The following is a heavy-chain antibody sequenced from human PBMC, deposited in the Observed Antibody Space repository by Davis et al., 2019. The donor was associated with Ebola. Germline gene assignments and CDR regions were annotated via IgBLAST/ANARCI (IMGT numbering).Heavy chain of an antibody. V-gene: IGHV4-34*01. CDR3: ARRRGYSYGYYDY. CDR1: GGSFSGYY. Sequence: MPSETLSLTCAVYGGSFSGYYWSWIRQPPGKGLEWIGEINHSGSTNYNPSLKSRVTISVDTSKNQFSLKLSSVTAADTAVYYCARRRGYSYGYYDYWGQGTLVTVSS. J-gene: IGHJ4*02. D-gene: IGHD5-18*01. CDR2: INHSGST.